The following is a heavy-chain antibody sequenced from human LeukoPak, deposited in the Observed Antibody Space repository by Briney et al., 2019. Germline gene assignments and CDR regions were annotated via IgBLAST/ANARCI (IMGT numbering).Heavy chain of an antibody. J-gene: IGHJ6*03. Sequence: GGSLRLSCAASGFTFSNYWMHWVRQAPGKGLVWVSRINSDGINTSYADSVKGRFTISRDNAKNTLNLQMNSLRAEDTAVYYCARRFELVAGFYYYYYMDVWGKGTTVTISS. V-gene: IGHV3-74*01. CDR2: INSDGINT. CDR1: GFTFSNYW. D-gene: IGHD6-19*01. CDR3: ARRFELVAGFYYYYYMDV.